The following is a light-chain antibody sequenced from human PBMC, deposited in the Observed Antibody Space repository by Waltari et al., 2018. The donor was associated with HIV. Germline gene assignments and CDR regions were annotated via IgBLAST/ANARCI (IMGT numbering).Light chain of an antibody. CDR2: LKSDGSQ. V-gene: IGLV4-69*01. CDR1: TGPTAYS. Sequence: QLALTQSPSASASLGASVKLTCTLSTGPTAYSIACHLQQPERGPRFLMNLKSDGSQSKGDGIPDRFSGSRSGAERFRTISGLQYEDEGDYYCQTWDNGIRVFGGGTKLTVL. CDR3: QTWDNGIRV. J-gene: IGLJ3*02.